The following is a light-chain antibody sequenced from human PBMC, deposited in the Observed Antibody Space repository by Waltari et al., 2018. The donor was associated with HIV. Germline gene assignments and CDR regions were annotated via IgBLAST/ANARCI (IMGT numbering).Light chain of an antibody. CDR2: EVT. J-gene: IGLJ2*01. Sequence: LTQPPSASGSPGQSVTISCTGTNSDIGGYNYVSWYQQHPGKAPKLVISEVTKRPSGVPDRFSGSKSGTTASLTVSGLQAEDEADYYCSSYADRNGFYVVFGGGTRLTVL. CDR3: SSYADRNGFYVV. V-gene: IGLV2-8*01. CDR1: NSDIGGYNY.